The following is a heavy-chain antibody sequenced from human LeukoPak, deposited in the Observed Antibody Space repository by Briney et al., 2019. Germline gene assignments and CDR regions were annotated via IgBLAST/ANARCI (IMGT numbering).Heavy chain of an antibody. V-gene: IGHV3-21*01. Sequence: GGSLRLSCAASGFTFSSYSMNWVRQAPGKGLEWVSSISSSSSYIYYADSVKGRFTISRDNAKNSLYLQMNSLRAEDTAVYYCASSRCSSTSCYPHYFDYWGQGTLVTVSS. J-gene: IGHJ4*02. CDR3: ASSRCSSTSCYPHYFDY. CDR1: GFTFSSYS. D-gene: IGHD2-2*01. CDR2: ISSSSSYI.